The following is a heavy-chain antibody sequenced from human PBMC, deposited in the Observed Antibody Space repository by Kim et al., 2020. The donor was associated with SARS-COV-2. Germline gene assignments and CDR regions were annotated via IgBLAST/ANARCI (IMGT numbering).Heavy chain of an antibody. Sequence: YMNAGKGRFTISRDNAKNSLYLQMDSLRAEDTTVYYCARAKGSGWYFDYGGRGTLVTVSS. J-gene: IGHJ4*02. CDR3: ARAKGSGWYFDY. V-gene: IGHV3-7*01. D-gene: IGHD6-19*01.